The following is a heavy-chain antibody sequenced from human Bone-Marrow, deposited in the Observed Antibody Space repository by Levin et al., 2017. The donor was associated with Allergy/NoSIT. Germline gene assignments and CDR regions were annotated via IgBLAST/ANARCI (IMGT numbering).Heavy chain of an antibody. Sequence: SGGSLRLSCAATGFSFSSYAMSWVRQAPGKGLEWVSGILGSGGSTYYADSVKGRFTITRDNSKDTLYLQMDSLRAEDTAMYYCAKYPEHTVVKYYFDYWGQGTLVTVSS. CDR1: GFSFSSYA. D-gene: IGHD4-11*01. J-gene: IGHJ4*02. CDR3: AKYPEHTVVKYYFDY. CDR2: ILGSGGST. V-gene: IGHV3-23*01.